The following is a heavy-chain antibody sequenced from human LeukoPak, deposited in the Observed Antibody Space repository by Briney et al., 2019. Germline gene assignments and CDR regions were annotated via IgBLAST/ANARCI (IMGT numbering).Heavy chain of an antibody. CDR1: GGSISSVSSGSYY. CDR3: ARDWGWI. J-gene: IGHJ3*02. Sequence: KPSETLSLTCTVSGGSISSVSSGSYYWGWIRQPPGKGLEWIGEIYHSGSTNYNPSLKSRVTISVDKSKNQFSLKLSSVTAADTAVYYCARDWGWIWGQGTMVTVSS. D-gene: IGHD3-16*01. CDR2: IYHSGST. V-gene: IGHV4-39*07.